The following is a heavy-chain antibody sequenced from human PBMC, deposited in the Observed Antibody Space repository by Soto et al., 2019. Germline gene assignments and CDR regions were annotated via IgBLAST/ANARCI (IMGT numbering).Heavy chain of an antibody. CDR1: GPAINTYS. V-gene: IGHV4-4*07. CDR3: ARDREAGYNFYYNLDV. Sequence: PSETLSLTCSVSGPAINTYSWTWIRHPAGKGLEWIGRIYTSASINYNPSLKGRVTLSVDTSTNQVSLRLASVTAADTAVYYCARDREAGYNFYYNLDVWGQGSTVTVS. D-gene: IGHD6-19*01. J-gene: IGHJ6*02. CDR2: IYTSASI.